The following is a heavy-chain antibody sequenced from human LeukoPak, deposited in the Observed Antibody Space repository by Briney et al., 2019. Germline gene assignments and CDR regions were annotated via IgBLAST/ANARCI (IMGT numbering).Heavy chain of an antibody. D-gene: IGHD3-22*01. CDR1: GFTFSSYW. CDR3: ARYYYDSSGPNHNDAFDI. CDR2: IKQGGSEK. J-gene: IGHJ3*02. V-gene: IGHV3-7*01. Sequence: GGSLRLSCAASGFTFSSYWMSWVRQAPGKGLEWVANIKQGGSEKYYVDSVKGRFTISRDNAKNSLYLQMNSLRAEDTAVYYCARYYYDSSGPNHNDAFDIWGQGTMVTVSS.